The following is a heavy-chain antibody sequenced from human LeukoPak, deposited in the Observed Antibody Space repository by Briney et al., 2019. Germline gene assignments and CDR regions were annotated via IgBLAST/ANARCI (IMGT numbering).Heavy chain of an antibody. V-gene: IGHV3-30*03. CDR2: ISYDESNK. D-gene: IGHD2-15*01. CDR3: ARDNALYCSGGSCYSLGAFDI. Sequence: GGSLRLSCAASGFTFSSYGMHWVRQAPGKGLEWVAVISYDESNKYYADSVKGRFTISRDNSKNTLYPQMNSLRAEDTAVYYCARDNALYCSGGSCYSLGAFDIWGQGTMVTVSS. J-gene: IGHJ3*02. CDR1: GFTFSSYG.